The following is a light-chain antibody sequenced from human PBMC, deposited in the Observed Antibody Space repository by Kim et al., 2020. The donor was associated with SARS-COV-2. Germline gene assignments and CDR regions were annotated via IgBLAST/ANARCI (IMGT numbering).Light chain of an antibody. CDR2: GAS. J-gene: IGKJ2*01. V-gene: IGKV3-20*01. Sequence: LSPGERATLPGRASQSVSSSYLAWYQQTPGQAPRLLIYGASSRATGIPDRFSGSGSGTDFTLTISRLEPEDFAVYYCQQYGSSPYTFGQGTKLEI. CDR1: QSVSSSY. CDR3: QQYGSSPYT.